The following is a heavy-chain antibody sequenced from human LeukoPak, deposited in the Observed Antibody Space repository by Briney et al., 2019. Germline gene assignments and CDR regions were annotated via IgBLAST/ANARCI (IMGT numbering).Heavy chain of an antibody. D-gene: IGHD2-2*01. CDR2: IADDGRDK. CDR1: GFTFNNYG. J-gene: IGHJ4*02. V-gene: IGHV3-30*18. Sequence: GGSLRLSCATSGFTFNNYGMHWVRQAPGKGLEWVTVIADDGRDKKYADSVKGRFTISRDNSKNTVDLQMNSLRTEDTAVYYCAKDRSKGPAAYYLDYWGQGTPVTVSS. CDR3: AKDRSKGPAAYYLDY.